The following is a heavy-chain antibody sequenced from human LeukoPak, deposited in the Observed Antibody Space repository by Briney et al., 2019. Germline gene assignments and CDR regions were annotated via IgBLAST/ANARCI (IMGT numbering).Heavy chain of an antibody. J-gene: IGHJ4*02. CDR1: GYSFTSYW. CDR2: IYPGDSDT. CDR3: ARLESNNYVVY. Sequence: GESLPISCKGSGYSFTSYWIGWVRQMPGKGLEWMGVIYPGDSDTRYSPSFQGQVTISADKSTTTAYLQWSSLKASDTAMYYCARLESNNYVVYWGQGTLVTVSS. V-gene: IGHV5-51*01.